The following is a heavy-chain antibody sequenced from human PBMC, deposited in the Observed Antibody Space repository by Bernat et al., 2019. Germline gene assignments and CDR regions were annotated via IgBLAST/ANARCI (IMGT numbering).Heavy chain of an antibody. CDR1: GGSISSFY. CDR3: ARDQDGAFDI. CDR2: IYYSGST. J-gene: IGHJ3*02. V-gene: IGHV4-59*01. Sequence: QVQLQESGPGLVKPSETLSLSCTVPGGSISSFYWSWIRQPPGKGLEWIGYIYYSGSTNYNPSLKSRVTISVDTSKKQFSLKLSSVTDADTAVYYCARDQDGAFDIWGQGTMVTVSS.